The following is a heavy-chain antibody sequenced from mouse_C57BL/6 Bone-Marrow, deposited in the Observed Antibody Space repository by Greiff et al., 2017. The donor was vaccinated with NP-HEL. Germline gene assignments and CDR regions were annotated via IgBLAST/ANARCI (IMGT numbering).Heavy chain of an antibody. CDR2: IDPSDSYT. CDR1: GYTFTSYW. Sequence: QVHVKQPGAELVMPGASVKLSCKASGYTFTSYWMHWVKQRPGQGLEWIGEIDPSDSYTNYNQKFKGKSTLTVDKSSSTAYMQLGSLTSEDSAVYYCARGALRYYFDYWGQGTTLTVSS. V-gene: IGHV1-69*01. D-gene: IGHD1-1*01. J-gene: IGHJ2*01. CDR3: ARGALRYYFDY.